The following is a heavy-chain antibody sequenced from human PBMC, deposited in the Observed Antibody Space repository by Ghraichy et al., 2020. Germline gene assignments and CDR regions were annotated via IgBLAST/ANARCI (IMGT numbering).Heavy chain of an antibody. J-gene: IGHJ4*02. D-gene: IGHD2-15*01. CDR3: AREYCSGGSCGTFDY. V-gene: IGHV1-18*01. CDR2: INAYNGNT. Sequence: ASVKVSCKASGYTFTSYGISWVRQAPGQGLEWMGWINAYNGNTNYAQKLQGRVTMTTDTSTSTAYMELRSLRSDDTAVYYCAREYCSGGSCGTFDYWGQGTLVTVSS. CDR1: GYTFTSYG.